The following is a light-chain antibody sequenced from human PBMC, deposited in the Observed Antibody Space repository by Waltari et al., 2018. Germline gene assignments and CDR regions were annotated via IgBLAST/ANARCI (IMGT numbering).Light chain of an antibody. CDR2: DVN. CDR1: NSDVGGYNY. J-gene: IGLJ3*02. V-gene: IGLV2-14*03. Sequence: QSALTQPASVSGSPGQSITIPCTGTNSDVGGYNYVSWYQQYPGKAHKLILYDVNNRPSGFSHRFSGSKSGNTASLTISWLQAEDEADYYCSSYIGTTTLEMFGGGTKVTVL. CDR3: SSYIGTTTLEM.